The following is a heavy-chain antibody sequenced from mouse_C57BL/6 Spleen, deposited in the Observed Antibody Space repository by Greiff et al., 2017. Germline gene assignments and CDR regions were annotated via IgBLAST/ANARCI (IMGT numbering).Heavy chain of an antibody. Sequence: VQLQQSGAELVRPGASVTLSCKASGYTFTDYEMHWVKQTPVHGLEWIGAIDPETGGTAYNQKFKGKAILTADKSSSTAYMELRSLTSEDSAVYYCTRDDSRGYFDVWGTGTTVTVSS. J-gene: IGHJ1*03. CDR3: TRDDSRGYFDV. V-gene: IGHV1-15*01. D-gene: IGHD1-1*01. CDR1: GYTFTDYE. CDR2: IDPETGGT.